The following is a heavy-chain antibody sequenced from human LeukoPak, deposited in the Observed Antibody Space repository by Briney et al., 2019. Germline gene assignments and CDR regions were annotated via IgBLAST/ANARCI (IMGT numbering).Heavy chain of an antibody. CDR1: GFTFSSSA. V-gene: IGHV3-23*01. J-gene: IGHJ4*02. CDR2: ISDSGSST. Sequence: GGSLRLSCAASGFTFSSSAMTWVRQAPGKGLEWVSGISDSGSSTYYADSVKGRFTISRDNSRNSLYLQMNSLRPEDTALYCCAKRPVNHGTTDWGQGTLVTVSS. CDR3: AKRPVNHGTTD. D-gene: IGHD1-7*01.